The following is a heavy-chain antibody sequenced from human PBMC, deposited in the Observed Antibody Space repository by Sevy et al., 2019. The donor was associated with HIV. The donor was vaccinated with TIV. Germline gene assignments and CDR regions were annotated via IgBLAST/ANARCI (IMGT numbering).Heavy chain of an antibody. CDR3: TGRREVAAAGLSI. CDR1: GVSISSGASF. D-gene: IGHD6-19*01. CDR2: IYSSGRT. Sequence: SETLSLTCTVSGVSISSGASFWDWVRPPPGKGLEWIGSIYSSGRTYYSPSLKSRVTISLDTSNNQVLLKLNLVTAADAAVYYCTGRREVAAAGLSIWGQGTMVTVSS. V-gene: IGHV4-39*01. J-gene: IGHJ3*02.